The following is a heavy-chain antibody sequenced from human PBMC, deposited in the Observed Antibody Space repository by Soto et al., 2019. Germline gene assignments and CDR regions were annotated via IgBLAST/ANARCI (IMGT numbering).Heavy chain of an antibody. CDR2: IYYSGST. CDR1: GGSISSGDYY. V-gene: IGHV4-30-4*01. J-gene: IGHJ5*02. D-gene: IGHD3-10*01. CDR3: ARETITMVRGVIENWFDP. Sequence: QVQLQESGPGLVKPSQTLSLTCTVSGGSISSGDYYWSWIRQPPGKGLEWIGYIYYSGSTYYNPSLKSRVTISVDTSKNQFSLKLSSVTAAATAVYYCARETITMVRGVIENWFDPWGQGTLVTVSS.